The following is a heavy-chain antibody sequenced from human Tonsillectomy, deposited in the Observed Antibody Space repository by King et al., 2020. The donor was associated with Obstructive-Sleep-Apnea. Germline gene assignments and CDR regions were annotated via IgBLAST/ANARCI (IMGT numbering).Heavy chain of an antibody. CDR1: GGSVSSGSYY. D-gene: IGHD1-26*01. Sequence: QLQESGPGLVKPSETLSLTCTVSGGSVSSGSYYWSWIRQPPGKGLEWIGYIYYSGSTNYNPSLKSRVTISVETSKNQFSLKLSSVTAADTAVYYCARDRMSGSYYAGYWGQGTLVTISS. V-gene: IGHV4-61*01. J-gene: IGHJ4*02. CDR2: IYYSGST. CDR3: ARDRMSGSYYAGY.